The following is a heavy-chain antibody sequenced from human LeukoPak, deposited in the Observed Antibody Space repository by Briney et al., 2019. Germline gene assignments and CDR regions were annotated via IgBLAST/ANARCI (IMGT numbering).Heavy chain of an antibody. CDR3: ARLRGNPSRATAPDY. D-gene: IGHD2-21*02. CDR2: LRENGRVA. Sequence: PGGSLTLSCEASGFIFSAYDMSWFRQAPGKGLEYVSSLRENGRVAFHSNSVKGRFSIYRDDSRSTLYLQMGSLTTEDTDLYYCARLRGNPSRATAPDYWGQGTLVTVSS. J-gene: IGHJ4*02. V-gene: IGHV3-64*01. CDR1: GFIFSAYD.